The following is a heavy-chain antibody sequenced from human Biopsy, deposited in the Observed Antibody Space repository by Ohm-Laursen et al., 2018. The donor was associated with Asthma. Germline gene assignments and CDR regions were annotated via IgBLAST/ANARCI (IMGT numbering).Heavy chain of an antibody. D-gene: IGHD2-21*02. CDR1: GFTFSSYG. J-gene: IGHJ4*02. CDR2: ITYDGSKT. V-gene: IGHV3-30*03. CDR3: VRGCVFCGDLCYSPPDF. Sequence: SLRLSCAASGFTFSSYGMHWVRQAPGKGLEWVALITYDGSKTIYGDSVRGRFTVSRDSSTNTLYLQMSSLRPEDTAVYYCVRGCVFCGDLCYSPPDFWGQGTLVTVSS.